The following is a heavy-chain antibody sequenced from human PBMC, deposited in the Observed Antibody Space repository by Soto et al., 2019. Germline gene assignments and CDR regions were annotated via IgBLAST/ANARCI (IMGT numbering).Heavy chain of an antibody. J-gene: IGHJ4*02. CDR1: GGSISSSNL. CDR2: IYHSGST. CDR3: ARDPPLPAAMVD. V-gene: IGHV4-4*02. D-gene: IGHD2-2*01. Sequence: SETLSLTSTVSGGSISSSNLWSWVRQPPGKGLEWIGEIYHSGSTNYNPSLKSRVTISVDKSKNQFSLQLSSVTAADTALYYCARDPPLPAAMVDWGQGTLVTVSS.